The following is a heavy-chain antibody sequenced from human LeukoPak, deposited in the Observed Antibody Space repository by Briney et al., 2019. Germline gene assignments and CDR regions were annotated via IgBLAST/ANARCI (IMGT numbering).Heavy chain of an antibody. J-gene: IGHJ4*02. CDR3: ARDRSLETSSGYDPRRFDS. D-gene: IGHD5-12*01. CDR1: GFTFSDYG. CDR2: IWYDGSNK. Sequence: PAGSLRLSCAASGFTFSDYGMHWVRQAPGKGLEWVAVIWYDGSNKYHADSGKGRFTISTDNSKNTLYLQMNSLRADDTAVYYCARDRSLETSSGYDPRRFDSWGQGTPVTVSS. V-gene: IGHV3-33*01.